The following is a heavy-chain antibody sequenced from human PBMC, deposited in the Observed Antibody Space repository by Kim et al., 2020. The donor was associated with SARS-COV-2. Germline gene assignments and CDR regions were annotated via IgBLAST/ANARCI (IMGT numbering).Heavy chain of an antibody. J-gene: IGHJ4*02. V-gene: IGHV3-33*06. CDR3: AKDLIAVTGINDY. D-gene: IGHD6-19*01. CDR2: IWYDGSNK. Sequence: GGSLRLSCAASGFTFSSYAMHWVRQAPGKGLEWVAVIWYDGSNKYYADSVKGRFTISRDNSKNTLYLQMNSLRAEDTAVYYCAKDLIAVTGINDYWGQGTLVTVSS. CDR1: GFTFSSYA.